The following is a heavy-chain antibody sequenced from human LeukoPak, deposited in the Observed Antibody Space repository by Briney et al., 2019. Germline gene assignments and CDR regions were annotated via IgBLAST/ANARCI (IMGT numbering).Heavy chain of an antibody. CDR1: GFPFTVYA. CDR2: ISYDGTNQ. D-gene: IGHD1-14*01. V-gene: IGHV3-30*01. Sequence: GGSLRLSCAASGFPFTVYAIHWVRQTPGKGLEWVVLISYDGTNQYSADPVKGRFTISRDNSKNTGFLELNSLSTEDKAVLYCAKSPGRGDITSVAFWGQGTLVTVSS. J-gene: IGHJ4*02. CDR3: AKSPGRGDITSVAF.